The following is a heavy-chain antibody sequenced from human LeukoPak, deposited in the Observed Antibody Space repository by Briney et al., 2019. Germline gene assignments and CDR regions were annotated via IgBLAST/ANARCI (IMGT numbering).Heavy chain of an antibody. CDR2: IYYSGST. D-gene: IGHD4-23*01. J-gene: IGHJ6*02. CDR1: GGSISSGGYY. V-gene: IGHV4-31*03. Sequence: SETLSLTCTVSGGSISSGGYYWSWIRQHPGKGLEWIGYIYYSGSTYYNPSLKSRVTISVDTSKNQFSLKLSSVTAADTAVYYCARVVGGLGGNSVLYYYYGMDVWGQGTTVTVSS. CDR3: ARVVGGLGGNSVLYYYYGMDV.